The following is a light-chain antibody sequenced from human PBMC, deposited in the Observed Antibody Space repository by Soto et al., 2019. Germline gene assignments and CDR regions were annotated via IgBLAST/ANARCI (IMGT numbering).Light chain of an antibody. CDR3: RQYGSSPLT. V-gene: IGKV3-20*01. CDR2: GAS. CDR1: QSVSSSF. J-gene: IGKJ4*02. Sequence: EIVLTQSPGTLSLSPGERATLSCRASQSVSSSFLAWYQQKPGQAPRLLIYGASSRATGIPDRFIGSGSGTDVALTISRLEPEDVAVYYCRQYGSSPLTFGGGTKVEIK.